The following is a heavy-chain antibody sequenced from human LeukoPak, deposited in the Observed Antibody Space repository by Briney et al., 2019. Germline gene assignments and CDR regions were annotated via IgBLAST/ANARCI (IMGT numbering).Heavy chain of an antibody. J-gene: IGHJ5*02. CDR3: ARGGDPMAVAGTSWFDP. Sequence: KSSETLSLTCTVSGASISSHYWSWIRQPPGKGLEWIGYIYHSGSTYYNPSLKSRVTISVDRSKNQFSLKLSSVTAADTAVYYCARGGDPMAVAGTSWFDPWGQGTLVTVSS. V-gene: IGHV4-59*11. CDR2: IYHSGST. CDR1: GASISSHY. D-gene: IGHD6-19*01.